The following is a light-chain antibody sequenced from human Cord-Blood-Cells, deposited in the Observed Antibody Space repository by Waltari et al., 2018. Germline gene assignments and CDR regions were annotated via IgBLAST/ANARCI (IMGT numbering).Light chain of an antibody. CDR1: QSISSY. CDR3: QQSYSTPRT. CDR2: AAS. Sequence: DIQMTQSPSSLSASVGDRVTITCRASQSISSYLNWYQQQPGKAPNLLIYAASSLQSGAPSRFSGSGSGTEFTLTISSLQPEDFATYYCQQSYSTPRTFGPGTKVDIK. J-gene: IGKJ3*01. V-gene: IGKV1-39*01.